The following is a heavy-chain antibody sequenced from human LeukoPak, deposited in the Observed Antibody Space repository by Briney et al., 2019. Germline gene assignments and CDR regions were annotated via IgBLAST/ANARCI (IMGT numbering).Heavy chain of an antibody. CDR3: AKEPHYYDSRRSYYGMDV. D-gene: IGHD3-22*01. CDR2: ISYDGSNK. Sequence: GGSLRLSCAASGFTFSSYGMHWVRQAPGKGLEWVAVISYDGSNKYYADSVKGRFTISRDNSKNTLYLQMDSLRAEDTAVYYCAKEPHYYDSRRSYYGMDVWGQGTTVTVSS. V-gene: IGHV3-30*18. J-gene: IGHJ6*02. CDR1: GFTFSSYG.